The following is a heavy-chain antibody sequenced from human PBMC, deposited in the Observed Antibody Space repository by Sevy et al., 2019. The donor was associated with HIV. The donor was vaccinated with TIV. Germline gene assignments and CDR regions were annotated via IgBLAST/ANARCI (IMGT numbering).Heavy chain of an antibody. Sequence: GGSLRLSCAASGFTFSSYGMHWVRQGPGKGLEWVAVIWFDGSNTYYADSVKGRFTISRDIAKNTRHLQMNSLRAEDTAVYYCARDLEFYDSGDYGPAFMPDYWGQGTLVTVSS. CDR3: ARDLEFYDSGDYGPAFMPDY. V-gene: IGHV3-33*01. CDR2: IWFDGSNT. D-gene: IGHD4-17*01. CDR1: GFTFSSYG. J-gene: IGHJ4*02.